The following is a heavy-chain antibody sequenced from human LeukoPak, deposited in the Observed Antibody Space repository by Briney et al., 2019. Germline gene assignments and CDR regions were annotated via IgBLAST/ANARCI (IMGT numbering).Heavy chain of an antibody. V-gene: IGHV1-46*01. CDR1: GYTFTNYY. CDR3: ARAQATVTSDYYCYGMDV. CDR2: INPRGGST. J-gene: IGHJ6*02. Sequence: ASVKVSCKASGYTFTNYYTHWVRQAPGQGLEWMGIINPRGGSTSYPQKFQGRVTMTRDTSTSTVYMEMSSLRSEDTAVYYCARAQATVTSDYYCYGMDVWGQGTTVTVSS. D-gene: IGHD4-17*01.